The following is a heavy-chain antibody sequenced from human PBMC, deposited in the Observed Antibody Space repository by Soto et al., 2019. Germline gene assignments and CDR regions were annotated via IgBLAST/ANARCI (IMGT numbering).Heavy chain of an antibody. D-gene: IGHD2-2*01. J-gene: IGHJ4*02. CDR3: ATVEASARNLAPYYFDS. CDR2: LSSRGST. Sequence: SETLSLTCSVSGDSIGSYYWTWIRQPPGKRLEWIGSLSSRGSTNYSPSLKSRATISVDTSTNQFSLKLISVTTADTAVYYCATVEASARNLAPYYFDSWGQGILVTVSS. CDR1: GDSIGSYY. V-gene: IGHV4-59*01.